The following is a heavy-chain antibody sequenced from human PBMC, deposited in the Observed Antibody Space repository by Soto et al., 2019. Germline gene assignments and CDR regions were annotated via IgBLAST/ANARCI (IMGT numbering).Heavy chain of an antibody. CDR1: GGSFSGYY. CDR2: INHSGST. CDR3: ARGPFLWFGEQRNDWFDP. V-gene: IGHV4-34*01. Sequence: PSETLSLTCAVYGGSFSGYYWSWIRQPPGKGLEWIGEINHSGSTNYNPSLKSRVTISVDTSKNQFSLKLSSVTAADTAVYYCARGPFLWFGEQRNDWFDPWGQGTLVTVSS. J-gene: IGHJ5*02. D-gene: IGHD3-10*01.